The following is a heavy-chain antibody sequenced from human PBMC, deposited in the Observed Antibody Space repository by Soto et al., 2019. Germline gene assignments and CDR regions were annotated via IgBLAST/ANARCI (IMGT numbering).Heavy chain of an antibody. CDR1: GFTFSSYG. CDR2: ISYDGSNK. Sequence: PGGSLRLSCAASGFTFSSYGMHWVRQAPGKGLEWVAVISYDGSNKYYADSVKGRFTISRDNSKNTLYLQMNSLRAEDTAVYYCAKLRTNNYDYYDSSGYSTYFDYWGQGTLVTVSS. V-gene: IGHV3-30*18. D-gene: IGHD3-22*01. J-gene: IGHJ4*02. CDR3: AKLRTNNYDYYDSSGYSTYFDY.